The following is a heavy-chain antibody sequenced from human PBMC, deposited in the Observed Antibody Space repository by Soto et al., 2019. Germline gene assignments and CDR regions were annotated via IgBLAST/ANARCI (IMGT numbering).Heavy chain of an antibody. CDR1: GFTVSDNY. J-gene: IGHJ4*02. D-gene: IGHD1-26*01. V-gene: IGHV3-53*01. CDR2: IYSGGST. CDR3: VRASGSRFFDY. Sequence: GGSLRLSCAASGFTVSDNYMSWVRQAPGKGLEWVSAIYSGGSTYYTDSVKGRFTISRDNSKNTLYLQMNSLRGEDTAVFYCVRASGSRFFDYWGQGTLVTVSS.